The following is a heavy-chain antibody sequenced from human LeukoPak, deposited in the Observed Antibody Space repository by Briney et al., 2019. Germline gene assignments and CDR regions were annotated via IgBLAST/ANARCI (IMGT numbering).Heavy chain of an antibody. D-gene: IGHD2-21*02. Sequence: SETLSLTCTVSGGSIRGYFWTWIRQPPGKGLEWIGYIYYSGSTNYNPSLKSRVTIAVDTSKNQFSLKLSSVTAADTAVYYCARSGVTALSWVDPWGQGTLVTVSS. CDR1: GGSIRGYF. CDR3: ARSGVTALSWVDP. J-gene: IGHJ5*02. CDR2: IYYSGST. V-gene: IGHV4-59*08.